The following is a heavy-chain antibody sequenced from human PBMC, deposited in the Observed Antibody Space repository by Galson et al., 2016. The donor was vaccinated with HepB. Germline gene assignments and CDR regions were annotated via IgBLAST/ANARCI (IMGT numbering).Heavy chain of an antibody. CDR3: ARVRSSWYYFDY. J-gene: IGHJ4*02. CDR2: ISSNGDGT. CDR1: GFTFSSYA. Sequence: SLRLSCAASGFTFSSYAMHWVRQAPGKGVEYVSSISSNGDGTYYTDSVKGRFTISRDNSKNTLNLQMSSLRAEDTAVYYCARVRSSWYYFDYWGQGTLVTVSS. D-gene: IGHD6-13*01. V-gene: IGHV3-64D*06.